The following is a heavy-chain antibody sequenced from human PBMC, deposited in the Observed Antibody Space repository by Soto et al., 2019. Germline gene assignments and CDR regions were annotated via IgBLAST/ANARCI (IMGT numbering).Heavy chain of an antibody. Sequence: ASVKVSCKAAGYTFSAYTMNWVRQAPGQSLEWMGWINVGSGNTRYSQNFQGRVSITRDTSASTVYMELTGLKSEDTAMYYCARDTETLGPRADDALDIWGQGTMVTVSS. CDR1: GYTFSAYT. CDR2: INVGSGNT. CDR3: ARDTETLGPRADDALDI. V-gene: IGHV1-3*01. D-gene: IGHD3-3*02. J-gene: IGHJ3*02.